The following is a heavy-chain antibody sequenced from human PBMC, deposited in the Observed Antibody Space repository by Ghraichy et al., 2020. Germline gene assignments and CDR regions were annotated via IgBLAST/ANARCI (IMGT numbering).Heavy chain of an antibody. J-gene: IGHJ4*02. CDR1: GFTFSSYG. Sequence: GGSLRLSCAASGFTFSSYGMHWVRQAPGKGLEWVAVISYDGSNKYYADSVKGRFTISRDNSKNTLYLQMNSLRAEDTAVYYCAKDHDRHYYDSPGAWGQGTLVTVSS. CDR2: ISYDGSNK. V-gene: IGHV3-30*18. CDR3: AKDHDRHYYDSPGA. D-gene: IGHD3-22*01.